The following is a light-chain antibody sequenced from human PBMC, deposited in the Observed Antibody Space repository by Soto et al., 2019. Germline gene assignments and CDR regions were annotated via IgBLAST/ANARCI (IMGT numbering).Light chain of an antibody. CDR2: EVS. J-gene: IGLJ2*01. CDR1: NSDVGGYNS. V-gene: IGLV2-8*01. Sequence: QSVLTQPPSASGSPGQSVTISCTGTNSDVGGYNSVSWYQQHPGKAPKLMIYEVSKRPSGVPDRFSGSKSGNTASLTVSGLQAEDESDYYCSSYAGTNNLVFGGGTKLTVL. CDR3: SSYAGTNNLV.